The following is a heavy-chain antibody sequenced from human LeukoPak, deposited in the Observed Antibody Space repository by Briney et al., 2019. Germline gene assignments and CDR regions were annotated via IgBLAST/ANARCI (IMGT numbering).Heavy chain of an antibody. CDR2: ISFVGSNK. D-gene: IGHD2-8*01. CDR3: ARGPERTGVGTRYYYDMDV. Sequence: GGSLRPPFGAPGFTFRSYALPWGPPGPGKGLGGGGVISFVGSNKYYADSVKGRFTISRDNSKNTLYLQMNSLRAEDTAVCYCARGPERTGVGTRYYYDMDVWGQGTTVTVSS. CDR1: GFTFRSYA. V-gene: IGHV3-30-3*01. J-gene: IGHJ6*02.